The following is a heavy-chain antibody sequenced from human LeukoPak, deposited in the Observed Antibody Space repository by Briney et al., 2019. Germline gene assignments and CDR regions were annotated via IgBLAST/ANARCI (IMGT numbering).Heavy chain of an antibody. J-gene: IGHJ5*02. CDR2: ISCDGSNK. Sequence: SGGSLRLSCAASGFTFSSYAMHWVRQAPGKGLEWVAVISCDGSNKYYADSVKGRFTISRDNSKNTLYLQMNSLRAEDTAVYYCARDRGGGSGSPAAPTWFDPWGQGTLVTVSS. CDR1: GFTFSSYA. D-gene: IGHD3-10*01. V-gene: IGHV3-30-3*01. CDR3: ARDRGGGSGSPAAPTWFDP.